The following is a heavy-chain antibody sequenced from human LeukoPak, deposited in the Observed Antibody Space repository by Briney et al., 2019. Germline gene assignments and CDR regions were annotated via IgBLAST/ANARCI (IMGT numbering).Heavy chain of an antibody. CDR3: ARQYDFWSGAVAGSFDY. Sequence: ASVKVSCKASGYTFSTYYVHWVRQAPGQGLEWMGMIIPSDGFTSYAQKFQGRVTMTRDMSTSTVYMELSSLRSEDTAVYYCARQYDFWSGAVAGSFDYWGQGTLVTVSS. V-gene: IGHV1-46*01. D-gene: IGHD3-3*01. CDR2: IIPSDGFT. J-gene: IGHJ4*02. CDR1: GYTFSTYY.